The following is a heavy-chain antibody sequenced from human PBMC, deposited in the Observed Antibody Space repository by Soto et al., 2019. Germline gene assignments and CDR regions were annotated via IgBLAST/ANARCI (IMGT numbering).Heavy chain of an antibody. Sequence: ASVKVSGKASGYTFTSYYMHWVRQAPGQGLEWMGIINPSGGSTSYAQKFQGRVTMTRDTSTSTVYMELSSLRSEDTAVYYCARDAALIVSSPRLGWFDPWGQGTLVTVSS. CDR2: INPSGGST. V-gene: IGHV1-46*01. J-gene: IGHJ5*02. CDR3: ARDAALIVSSPRLGWFDP. CDR1: GYTFTSYY. D-gene: IGHD2-2*01.